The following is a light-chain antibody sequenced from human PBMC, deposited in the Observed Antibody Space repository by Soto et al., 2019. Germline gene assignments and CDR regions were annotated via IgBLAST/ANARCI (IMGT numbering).Light chain of an antibody. J-gene: IGKJ1*01. CDR1: QSVSSY. Sequence: ETVLTQSPATVSLSPGERATLSCRASQSVSSYLAWYQQKPGQAPRLLIYDASNRATGIPARLSGSGSGTDFTLTISSLEPEDFAVYYCQQRSKWPWTFGQGTKVEIK. V-gene: IGKV3-11*01. CDR2: DAS. CDR3: QQRSKWPWT.